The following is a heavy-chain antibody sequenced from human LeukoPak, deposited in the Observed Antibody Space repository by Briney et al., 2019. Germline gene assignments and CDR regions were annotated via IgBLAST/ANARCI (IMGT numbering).Heavy chain of an antibody. Sequence: GGSLRLSCAASGFTFSSYSMNWVRQAPGKGLEWVSSISSSSSYIYYADSVKGRFTISRDNSKNTLYLQMNSLRAKDTAVYYCAKVTYGSGTYGAFDSWGQGTLVTVSS. CDR1: GFTFSSYS. CDR2: ISSSSSYI. D-gene: IGHD3-10*01. CDR3: AKVTYGSGTYGAFDS. V-gene: IGHV3-21*04. J-gene: IGHJ4*02.